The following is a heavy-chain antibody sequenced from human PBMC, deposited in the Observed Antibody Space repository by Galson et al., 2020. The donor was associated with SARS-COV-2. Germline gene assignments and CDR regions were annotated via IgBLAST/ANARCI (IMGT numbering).Heavy chain of an antibody. J-gene: IGHJ3*02. V-gene: IGHV3-9*01. D-gene: IGHD3-10*01. Sequence: GGSLRLSCAASGFTFDDYAMHWVRQAPGKGLEWVSGISWNSGSIGYADSVKGRFTISRDNAKNSLYLQMNSLRAEDTALYYCAKLSTYYYGSGDAFDIWGQGTMVTVSS. CDR3: AKLSTYYYGSGDAFDI. CDR1: GFTFDDYA. CDR2: ISWNSGSI.